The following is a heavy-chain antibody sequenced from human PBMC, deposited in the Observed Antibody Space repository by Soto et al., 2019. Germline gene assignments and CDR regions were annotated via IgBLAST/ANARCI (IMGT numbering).Heavy chain of an antibody. Sequence: GASVKVSCKASGYTFTGYYMHWVRQAPGQGLEWMGWINPNSGGTNYAQKFQGWVTMTRDTSISTAYMELSRLRSDDTAVYYCARGDYGDSVAFDIWAQGTIVTVSS. CDR3: ARGDYGDSVAFDI. CDR1: GYTFTGYY. CDR2: INPNSGGT. D-gene: IGHD4-17*01. J-gene: IGHJ3*02. V-gene: IGHV1-2*04.